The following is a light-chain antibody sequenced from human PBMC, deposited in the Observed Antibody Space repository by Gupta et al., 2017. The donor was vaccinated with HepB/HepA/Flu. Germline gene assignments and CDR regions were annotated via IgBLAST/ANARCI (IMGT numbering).Light chain of an antibody. V-gene: IGLV1-44*01. Sequence: SFLTQPPSAPGTPEQSVTISCPEDTSNVGSNTVDWYQQLPGTAPTLVIYSNNRRASGVPDRGSGSKSGTTVSLATSGLQSEDEADYYCAAWDDSRNGYVFGSGTKVTVL. CDR3: AAWDDSRNGYV. J-gene: IGLJ1*01. CDR2: SNN. CDR1: TSNVGSNT.